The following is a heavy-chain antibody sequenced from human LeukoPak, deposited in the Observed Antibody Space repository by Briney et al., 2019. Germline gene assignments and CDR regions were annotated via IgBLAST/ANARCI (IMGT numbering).Heavy chain of an antibody. D-gene: IGHD1-14*01. CDR2: ISYDGSNK. Sequence: PGGSLRLSCAASGFTFSSYAMHWVRQAPGKGLEWVAVISYDGSNKYYADSVKGRFTISRDNSKDTLYLQMNSLRAEDTAVYYCARDSEPQGNAFDIWGQGTMVTVSS. CDR1: GFTFSSYA. CDR3: ARDSEPQGNAFDI. V-gene: IGHV3-30*04. J-gene: IGHJ3*02.